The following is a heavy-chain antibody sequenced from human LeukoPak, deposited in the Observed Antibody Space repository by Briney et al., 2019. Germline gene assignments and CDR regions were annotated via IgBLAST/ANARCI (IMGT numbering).Heavy chain of an antibody. J-gene: IGHJ4*02. CDR1: GYAFTDYG. Sequence: GASVKVSCKASGYAFTDYGIGWVRQAPGHGLEWLGWISGYTGATNYAQNLQARVTMTTDTATSTAYMELRSLTSDDTATYYCARGWRSLQSNQISPFDSWGLGTLVTVSS. CDR2: ISGYTGAT. CDR3: ARGWRSLQSNQISPFDS. D-gene: IGHD5-24*01. V-gene: IGHV1-18*04.